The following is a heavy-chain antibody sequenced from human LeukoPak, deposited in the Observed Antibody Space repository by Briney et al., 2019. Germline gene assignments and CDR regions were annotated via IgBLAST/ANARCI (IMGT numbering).Heavy chain of an antibody. CDR3: ARAKDVDAFDI. CDR1: GFTFSSYA. Sequence: GGSLRLSCAASGFTFSSYAMHWVRQAPGKGLEWVAVISYDGSNKYYPDSVKGRSTISRDNSKNTLYLQMNSLRAEDTAVYYCARAKDVDAFDIWGQGTMVTVSS. D-gene: IGHD5-24*01. V-gene: IGHV3-30*01. CDR2: ISYDGSNK. J-gene: IGHJ3*02.